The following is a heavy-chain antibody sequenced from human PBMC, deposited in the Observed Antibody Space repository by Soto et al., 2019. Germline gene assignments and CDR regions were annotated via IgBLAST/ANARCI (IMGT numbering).Heavy chain of an antibody. CDR3: ASVTAVAGTYYFDY. V-gene: IGHV1-69*02. CDR1: GGTFSSYT. CDR2: IIPILGIA. Sequence: SVKVSCKASGGTFSSYTISWVRQAPGQGLEWMGRIIPILGIANYAQKFQGRVTITADTSTTTAYMELSSLRSEDTAMYYCASVTAVAGTYYFDYWGQGTLVTVSS. D-gene: IGHD6-19*01. J-gene: IGHJ4*02.